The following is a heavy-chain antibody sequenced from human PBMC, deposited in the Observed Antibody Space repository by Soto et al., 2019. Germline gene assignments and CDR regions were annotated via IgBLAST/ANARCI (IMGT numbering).Heavy chain of an antibody. CDR1: GYTFTSYG. CDR2: ISAYNGNT. V-gene: IGHV1-18*01. J-gene: IGHJ5*02. Sequence: GASVKVSCKASGYTFTSYGISWVRQAPGQGLEWMGWISAYNGNTNYAQKLQGRVTMTTDTSTSTAYMELRSLRSDDTAVYYCARGPYTSLIAATRRWFDPWGQGTLVTVSS. D-gene: IGHD2-15*01. CDR3: ARGPYTSLIAATRRWFDP.